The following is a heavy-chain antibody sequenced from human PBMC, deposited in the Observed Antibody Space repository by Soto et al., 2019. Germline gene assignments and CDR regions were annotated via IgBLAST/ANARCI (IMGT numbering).Heavy chain of an antibody. CDR3: ARGSFYGSNSFNWFDP. CDR2: IYPGDSDT. V-gene: IGHV5-51*01. D-gene: IGHD4-17*01. Sequence: GESLKISGESSGYSFTNYWIGWVRQMPGKCLEWMGIIYPGDSDTRYSPSFRGQVSISADKSISTAYLQWSSLKASDTAMYYCARGSFYGSNSFNWFDPWGQRTPVTVS. CDR1: GYSFTNYW. J-gene: IGHJ5*02.